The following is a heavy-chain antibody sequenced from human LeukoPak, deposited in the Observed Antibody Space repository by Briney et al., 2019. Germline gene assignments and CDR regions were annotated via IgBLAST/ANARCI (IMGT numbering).Heavy chain of an antibody. J-gene: IGHJ4*02. CDR1: GGTFSSYA. CDR2: IIPIFGTA. V-gene: IGHV1-69*05. Sequence: SVKVSCKASGGTFSSYAISWVRQAPGQGLEWMGGIIPIFGTANYAQKFQGRVTIPTDESTSTAYMELSSLRSEDTAVYYCARGPPAGYYGDPADSYYFDYWGQGTLVTVSS. D-gene: IGHD3-10*01. CDR3: ARGPPAGYYGDPADSYYFDY.